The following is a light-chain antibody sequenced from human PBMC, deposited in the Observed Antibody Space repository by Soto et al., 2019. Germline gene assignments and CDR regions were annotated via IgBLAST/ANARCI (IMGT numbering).Light chain of an antibody. CDR3: QSYDSRLSGYV. Sequence: QSVLTQPPSVSEAPGQRVTISCTGSSSNIGAGYEAHWYQQVPGTAPKLLIYDNNNRPSGVPDRFSGSKSGTSASLAITGLQAEDEAEYYCQSYDSRLSGYVFGTGTKVTVL. J-gene: IGLJ1*01. CDR2: DNN. CDR1: SSNIGAGYE. V-gene: IGLV1-40*01.